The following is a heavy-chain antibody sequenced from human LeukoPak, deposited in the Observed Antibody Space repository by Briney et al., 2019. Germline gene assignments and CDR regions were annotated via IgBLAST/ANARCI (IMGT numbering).Heavy chain of an antibody. J-gene: IGHJ6*03. D-gene: IGHD3-9*01. V-gene: IGHV3-30*02. CDR2: IRYDGSNK. Sequence: GGSLRLSCAASGFTFSSYGMHWVRQAPGKGLEWVAFIRYDGSNKYYADSVKGRFTISRDNSKNTLYLQMNSLRAEDTAVYYCARGVRYFDWLSLNRDYYYMDVWGKGTTVTISS. CDR1: GFTFSSYG. CDR3: ARGVRYFDWLSLNRDYYYMDV.